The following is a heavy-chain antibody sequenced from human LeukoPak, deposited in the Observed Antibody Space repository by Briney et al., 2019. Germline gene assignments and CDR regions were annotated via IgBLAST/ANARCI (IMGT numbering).Heavy chain of an antibody. D-gene: IGHD3-9*01. CDR2: ISSSGGST. Sequence: GGSLRLSCAASGFIFSSSAMRWVRQAPGKGLEWVSSISSSGGSTYYADSVKGRFAVSRDNSKNTLYLQMNSLRAEDTALYFCARKDVLTGYYDNGGQGTLVTVSS. J-gene: IGHJ4*02. CDR1: GFIFSSSA. V-gene: IGHV3-23*01. CDR3: ARKDVLTGYYDN.